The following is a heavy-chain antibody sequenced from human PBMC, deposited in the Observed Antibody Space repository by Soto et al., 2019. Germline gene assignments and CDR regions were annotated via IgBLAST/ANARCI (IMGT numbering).Heavy chain of an antibody. J-gene: IGHJ5*02. CDR3: ARHSSGDYGVGWFDP. CDR1: GGSISSYY. CDR2: IYYSGST. Sequence: QVQLQESGPGLVKPSETLSLTCTVSGGSISSYYWSWIRQPPGKGLEWIGYIYYSGSTNYTPSLKSRVTISVDTSKNQFSLKLSSATAADTAVYYCARHSSGDYGVGWFDPWGQGTLVTVSS. D-gene: IGHD4-17*01. V-gene: IGHV4-59*08.